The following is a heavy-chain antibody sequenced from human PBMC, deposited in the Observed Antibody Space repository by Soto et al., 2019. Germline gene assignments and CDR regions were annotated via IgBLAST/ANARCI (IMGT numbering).Heavy chain of an antibody. V-gene: IGHV4-59*01. CDR3: ARRWFGELSHFDY. D-gene: IGHD3-10*01. CDR1: GGSISSYY. J-gene: IGHJ4*02. Sequence: QVQLQESGPGLVKPSETLSLTCTVSGGSISSYYWSWIRQPPGKGLEWIGYIYYSGSTNYNPSLPSRVTISVDTSKNPFPLKLSSVTAADTAVYYCARRWFGELSHFDYWGQGTLVTVSS. CDR2: IYYSGST.